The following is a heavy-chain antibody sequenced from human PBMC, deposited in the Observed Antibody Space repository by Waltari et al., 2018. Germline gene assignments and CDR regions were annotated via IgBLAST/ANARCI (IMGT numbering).Heavy chain of an antibody. CDR1: GFTFSSYW. CDR3: AREGGYSGTFDY. Sequence: EVQLVESGGGLVQPGGSLRLSCAASGFTFSSYWMHWVRQAPGKGLVWVSRINRDGSSTSYADSVKGRFTISRDNAKNTLYLQMNRLRAEDTAVYYCAREGGYSGTFDYWGQGTLVTVSS. D-gene: IGHD5-12*01. CDR2: INRDGSST. J-gene: IGHJ4*02. V-gene: IGHV3-74*01.